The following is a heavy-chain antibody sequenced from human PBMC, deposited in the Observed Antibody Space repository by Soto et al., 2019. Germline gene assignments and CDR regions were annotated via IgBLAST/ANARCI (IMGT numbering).Heavy chain of an antibody. CDR2: ISYDGSNK. J-gene: IGHJ6*02. Sequence: QVQLVESGGGVVQPGRSLRLSCAASGFTFSSYGLHWVRQAPGKGLEWVAVISYDGSNKYYADSVKGRFTISRDNSKNTVYLQMNSLRVEDTALYYCAKATVTTLLGYGMDVWGQGTTVTVSS. CDR3: AKATVTTLLGYGMDV. CDR1: GFTFSSYG. V-gene: IGHV3-30*18. D-gene: IGHD4-17*01.